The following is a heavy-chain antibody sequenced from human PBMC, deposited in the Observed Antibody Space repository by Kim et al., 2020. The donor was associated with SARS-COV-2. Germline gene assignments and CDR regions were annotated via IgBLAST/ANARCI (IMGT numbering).Heavy chain of an antibody. D-gene: IGHD6-13*01. CDR2: ISGSGGST. CDR1: GFTVCSDA. Sequence: GGSLRLSCAASGFTVCSDALRWVRQAPGKGLEWVSAISGSGGSTYYTDSVKGRFTISRDNSKNTLYLQMNSLRAEDTAVYYCAKDSGHLSSSYYYYGMDVWGQGTTVTVSS. J-gene: IGHJ6*02. CDR3: AKDSGHLSSSYYYYGMDV. V-gene: IGHV3-23*01.